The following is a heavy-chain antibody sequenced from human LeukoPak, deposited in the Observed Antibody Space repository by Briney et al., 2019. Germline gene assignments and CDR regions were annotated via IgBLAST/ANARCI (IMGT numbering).Heavy chain of an antibody. CDR2: IYHSGST. V-gene: IGHV4-30-2*01. Sequence: SETLSLTCAVSGGSISSGGYSWSWIRQPPGKGLEWIGYIYHSGSTYYNPSLKSRVTISVDRSKNQFSLKLSSVTAADTAVYYCARGASSGFHRTARNGYYFDYWGQGTLVIVSS. CDR1: GGSISSGGYS. D-gene: IGHD6-6*01. J-gene: IGHJ4*02. CDR3: ARGASSGFHRTARNGYYFDY.